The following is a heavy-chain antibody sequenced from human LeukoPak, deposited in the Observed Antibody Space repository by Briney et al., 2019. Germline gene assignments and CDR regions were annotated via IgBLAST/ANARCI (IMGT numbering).Heavy chain of an antibody. V-gene: IGHV3-7*01. CDR2: IKQDGSEK. CDR1: GFTFSSYW. CDR3: ARIYPYSSSWYAYYFDY. J-gene: IGHJ4*02. Sequence: QAGGSLRLSCAASGFTFSSYWMSWVRQAPGKGLEWVANIKQDGSEKYYVDSVKGRFTISRDNAKNSLYLQMNSLRAEDTAVYYCARIYPYSSSWYAYYFDYWGQGTLVTVSS. D-gene: IGHD6-13*01.